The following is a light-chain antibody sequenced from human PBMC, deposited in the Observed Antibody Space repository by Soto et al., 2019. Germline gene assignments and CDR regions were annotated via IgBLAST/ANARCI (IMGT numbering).Light chain of an antibody. CDR2: DAS. V-gene: IGKV3-11*01. J-gene: IGKJ1*01. CDR3: QQRSNWSGT. Sequence: EIVLTQSPATLSLSPGERATLSCRASQSVSSYLAWYQQKPGQAPRLLIYDASNRATGIPARFSGSGSGTDFTLTISSLEPEDFAVYYCQQRSNWSGTFGQGTKVDSK. CDR1: QSVSSY.